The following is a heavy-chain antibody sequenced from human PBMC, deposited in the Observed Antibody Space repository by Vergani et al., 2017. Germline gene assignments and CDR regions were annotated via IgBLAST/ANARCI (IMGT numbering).Heavy chain of an antibody. V-gene: IGHV2-5*01. CDR1: GFSLTTSGVG. D-gene: IGHD4-17*01. CDR3: ARTDYSDHEGFDY. J-gene: IGHJ4*02. Sequence: QITLKESGPTLVKTTQTLTLTCTFSGFSLTTSGVGVGWIRQPPGKALEWLALIYWNDDKQYSPSLRNRLTITKDTSKNRVVLTMTNMDPVDTATYYCARTDYSDHEGFDYWGKGALVSVAS. CDR2: IYWNDDK.